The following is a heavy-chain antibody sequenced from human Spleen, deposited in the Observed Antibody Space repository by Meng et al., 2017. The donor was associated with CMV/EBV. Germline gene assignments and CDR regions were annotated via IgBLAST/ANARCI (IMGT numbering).Heavy chain of an antibody. J-gene: IGHJ3*02. CDR2: INPSSGGT. V-gene: IGHV1-2*02. D-gene: IGHD4-17*01. CDR1: GYTFSGYY. CDR3: AREYGDRGNAFDI. Sequence: GESLKISCKASGYTFSGYYMHWVRQAPGQGLEWMGWINPSSGGTNFAQKFQGGVTMTSDTSIRIAYMEMSRLRSDDSAVYYCAREYGDRGNAFDIWGQGTMVTVSS.